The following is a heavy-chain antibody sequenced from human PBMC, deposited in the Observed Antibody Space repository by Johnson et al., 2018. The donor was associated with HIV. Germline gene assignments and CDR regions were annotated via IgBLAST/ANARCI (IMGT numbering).Heavy chain of an antibody. V-gene: IGHV3-25*04. Sequence: QLVESGGGVVQPGRSLRLSCAASGFTFSDYYMSWIRQAPGNALELVGQVNPNGGSTYLLDSGKDRFNTSRDNAKNTLHLQMNSLRAEDTAVYYCASEYSYGSHDAFDIWGQGTMVTVSS. CDR2: VNPNGGST. J-gene: IGHJ3*02. D-gene: IGHD5-18*01. CDR3: ASEYSYGSHDAFDI. CDR1: GFTFSDYY.